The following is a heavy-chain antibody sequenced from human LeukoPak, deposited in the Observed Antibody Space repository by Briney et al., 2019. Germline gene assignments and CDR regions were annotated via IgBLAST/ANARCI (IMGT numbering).Heavy chain of an antibody. D-gene: IGHD1-1*01. CDR1: GCSISSSSYY. V-gene: IGHV4-39*01. CDR3: ARRSRGVGTSPDY. J-gene: IGHJ4*02. Sequence: SETLSLTCTVSGCSISSSSYYWGWIRQPPGKGLEWIGSIYYSGSTYYNPSLKSRVTISVDTSKNQFSLKLSSVTAADTAVYYCARRSRGVGTSPDYWGQGTLVTVSS. CDR2: IYYSGST.